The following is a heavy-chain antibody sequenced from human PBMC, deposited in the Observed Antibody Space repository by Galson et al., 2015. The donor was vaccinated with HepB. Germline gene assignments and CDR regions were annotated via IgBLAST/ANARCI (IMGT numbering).Heavy chain of an antibody. J-gene: IGHJ6*03. D-gene: IGHD1-1*01. CDR3: AREVGATGTTGPSNYYYYYYMDV. CDR2: IIPILGIA. CDR1: GGTFSSYT. Sequence: SVKVSCKASGGTFSSYTIGWVRQAPGQGLEWMGRIIPILGIANYAQKFQGRVTITADKSTSTAYMELSSLRSEDTAVYYCAREVGATGTTGPSNYYYYYYMDVWGKGTTVTVSS. V-gene: IGHV1-69*04.